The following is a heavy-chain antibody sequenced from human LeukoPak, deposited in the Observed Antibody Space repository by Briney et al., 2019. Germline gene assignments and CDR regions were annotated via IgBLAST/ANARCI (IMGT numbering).Heavy chain of an antibody. D-gene: IGHD3/OR15-3a*01. Sequence: GGSLRLSCATSGFIFSAYYMSWIRQAPGKGLEWVSYISGSGNDISYADSVKGRFTISRDNAKDSLYLQMNSLKAADTAMYYCGTHAGRTGSDDWGQGTLVTVSS. CDR2: ISGSGNDI. J-gene: IGHJ4*02. CDR3: GTHAGRTGSDD. CDR1: GFIFSAYY. V-gene: IGHV3-11*01.